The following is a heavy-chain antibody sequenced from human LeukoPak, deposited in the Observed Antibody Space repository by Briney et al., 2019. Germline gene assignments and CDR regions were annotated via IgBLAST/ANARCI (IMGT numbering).Heavy chain of an antibody. V-gene: IGHV3-11*01. CDR2: ISSSGSTI. CDR1: GFTFSDYY. D-gene: IGHD3-22*01. Sequence: PGGSLRLSCAASGFTFSDYYMSWIRQAPGKGLEWVSYISSSGSTIYYADSVKGRFTISRDNAKNSLYLQMNSLRAEDTAVYYCGRVGAGHYYDSSGYYLDYWGQGTLVTVSS. J-gene: IGHJ4*02. CDR3: GRVGAGHYYDSSGYYLDY.